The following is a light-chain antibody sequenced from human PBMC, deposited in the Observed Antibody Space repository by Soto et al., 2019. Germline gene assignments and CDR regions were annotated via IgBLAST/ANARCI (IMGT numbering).Light chain of an antibody. CDR1: ESVRSSY. Sequence: EIVMTQSPGTLSLSPGERATLSCRASESVRSSYLAWYQQKPGQAPRLLIYGASTRATGIPDRFTGSGSGTGFTLSVSRLEPEDFAVYFCQQYGSSPATFGQGTKVDI. V-gene: IGKV3-20*01. CDR2: GAS. CDR3: QQYGSSPAT. J-gene: IGKJ1*01.